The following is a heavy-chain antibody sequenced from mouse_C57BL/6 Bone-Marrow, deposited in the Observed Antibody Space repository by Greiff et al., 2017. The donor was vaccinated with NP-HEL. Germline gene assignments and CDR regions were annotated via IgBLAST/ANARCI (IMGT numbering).Heavy chain of an antibody. V-gene: IGHV14-4*01. D-gene: IGHD1-1*01. CDR1: GFNIKDDY. J-gene: IGHJ1*03. Sequence: VQLQQSGAELVRPGASVKLSCTASGFNIKDDYMHWVKQRPEQGLEWIGWIDPENGDTEYASKFQGKATITADTSSNTTYLQLSSLTSEDTAVYYCARYYYGSRGWYFDVWAQGPRSPSPQ. CDR3: ARYYYGSRGWYFDV. CDR2: IDPENGDT.